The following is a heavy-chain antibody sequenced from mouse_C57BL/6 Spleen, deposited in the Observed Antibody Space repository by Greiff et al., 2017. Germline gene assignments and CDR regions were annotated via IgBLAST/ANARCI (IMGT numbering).Heavy chain of an antibody. Sequence: VQLKQSGAELVRPGASVKLSCTASGFNIKDDSLHWVKQRSEQGLEWIGWIYPENGDPEYASNFQGQATITADTSSNTAYLQLRSLTSEDTAVXYGTLSDNGNLFAYWGQGTLVTVSA. D-gene: IGHD2-1*01. J-gene: IGHJ3*01. V-gene: IGHV14-4*01. CDR1: GFNIKDDS. CDR2: IYPENGDP. CDR3: TLSDNGNLFAY.